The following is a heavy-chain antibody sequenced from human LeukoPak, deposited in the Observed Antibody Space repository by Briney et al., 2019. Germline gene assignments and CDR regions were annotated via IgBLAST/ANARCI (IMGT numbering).Heavy chain of an antibody. CDR1: GFTVSSNY. J-gene: IGHJ4*02. CDR3: ARVMYMNSGSVDY. D-gene: IGHD3-10*01. Sequence: GGSLRLSCAASGFTVSSNYMSWVRQAPGKGLEWVSIIYSGGSTYYADSVEGRFTISRHNSKNTLYLQMNSLRVEDTAVYYCARVMYMNSGSVDYWGQGTLVTVSS. CDR2: IYSGGST. V-gene: IGHV3-53*04.